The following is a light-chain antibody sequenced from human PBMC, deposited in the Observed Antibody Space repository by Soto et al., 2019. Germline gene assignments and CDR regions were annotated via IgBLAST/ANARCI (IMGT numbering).Light chain of an antibody. CDR1: SSNIGAGYE. CDR3: QSYDKRLTAYV. CDR2: GNG. J-gene: IGLJ1*01. V-gene: IGLV1-40*01. Sequence: QSVLTQPPSVSAAPGQKVTISCSGSSSNIGAGYEVHWYHQLPGTAPKLVVSGNGNRPSGVPDRLSASRSGKSAYLASTGLQAEDEGHYYCQSYDKRLTAYVFGTGTKVTVL.